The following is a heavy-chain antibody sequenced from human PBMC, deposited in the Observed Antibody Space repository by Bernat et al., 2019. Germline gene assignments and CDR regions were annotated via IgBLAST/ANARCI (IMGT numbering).Heavy chain of an antibody. D-gene: IGHD2-2*01. J-gene: IGHJ5*02. Sequence: QVQLVQSGAEVKKPGASVKVSCKASGYTFTSYGISWVRQASGQGLEWMGWISAYNGNTNYAQKLQGRVTMTTDTSTSTAYMELRSLRSDDTAVYYCARDLRYCSSTSCYGIAWFDPWGQGTLVTVSS. CDR3: ARDLRYCSSTSCYGIAWFDP. V-gene: IGHV1-18*01. CDR1: GYTFTSYG. CDR2: ISAYNGNT.